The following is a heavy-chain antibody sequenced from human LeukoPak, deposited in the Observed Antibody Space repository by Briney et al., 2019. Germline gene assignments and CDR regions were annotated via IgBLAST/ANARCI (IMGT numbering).Heavy chain of an antibody. CDR3: TTHSNIGTPGD. V-gene: IGHV3-15*05. D-gene: IGHD1-1*01. Sequence: GGSLRLSCAASGFTFSSYAMSWVRQPPGKGLEWLGRIKSKVEGGTTDYAAPVKGRFSLSRDDSKNTVYLQMNSLKTEDTAVYYCTTHSNIGTPGDWGQGILVTVSS. CDR2: IKSKVEGGTT. J-gene: IGHJ4*02. CDR1: GFTFSSYA.